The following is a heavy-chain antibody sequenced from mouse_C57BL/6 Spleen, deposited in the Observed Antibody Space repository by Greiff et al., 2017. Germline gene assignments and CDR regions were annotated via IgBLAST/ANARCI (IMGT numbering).Heavy chain of an antibody. J-gene: IGHJ4*01. CDR2: IDPYNSYT. Sequence: QVQLQQPGAELVMPGASVKLSCKASGYTFTSYWMTWVKQRPGQGLEWIGAIDPYNSYTTSHQKFKSKSTLTVDKSSSTAYMQRSSLTSEDSAVYYCASGHGSSYGGLAMDYWGQGTAVTVSS. CDR3: ASGHGSSYGGLAMDY. CDR1: GYTFTSYW. V-gene: IGHV1-69*01. D-gene: IGHD1-1*01.